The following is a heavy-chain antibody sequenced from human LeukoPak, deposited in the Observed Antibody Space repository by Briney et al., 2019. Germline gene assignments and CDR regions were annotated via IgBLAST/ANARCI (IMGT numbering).Heavy chain of an antibody. CDR2: ISWNSGSI. V-gene: IGHV3-9*01. Sequence: GGSLRLSCAASGFTFDDYAMHWVRQAPGKGLEWVSGISWNSGSIGYADSVKGRFTISRDNAKNSLYPQMNSLRAEDTALYYCAKDYGDYVGPVDYWGQGTLVTVSS. D-gene: IGHD4-17*01. J-gene: IGHJ4*02. CDR1: GFTFDDYA. CDR3: AKDYGDYVGPVDY.